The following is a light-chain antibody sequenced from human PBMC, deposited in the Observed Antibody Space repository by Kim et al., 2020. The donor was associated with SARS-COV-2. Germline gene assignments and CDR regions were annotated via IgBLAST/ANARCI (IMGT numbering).Light chain of an antibody. CDR2: DES. J-gene: IGKJ3*01. V-gene: IGKV1-33*01. Sequence: DIHMTQSPSYLSASVGDRVTITCQASHVIGHYLKWYKQKPGKAPDPLIYDESNLEAGVPSRFSGGGSGTTVTFTINGLQPEYIATYYSQQYHTLFTFGPGTKVDIK. CDR1: HVIGHY. CDR3: QQYHTLFT.